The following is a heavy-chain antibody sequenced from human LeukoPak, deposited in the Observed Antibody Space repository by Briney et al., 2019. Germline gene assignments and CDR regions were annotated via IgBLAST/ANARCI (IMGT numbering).Heavy chain of an antibody. CDR1: GGSFSGYY. CDR2: INHSGST. V-gene: IGHV4-34*01. CDR3: ARGPSSGWYLDY. Sequence: SETLSLTCAVYGGSFSGYYWSWIRQPPGKGLEWIGEINHSGSTNYNPSLKSRVTISVDTSKNQFSLKLSSVTAADTAVYYCARGPSSGWYLDYWGQGSLVTVSS. J-gene: IGHJ4*02. D-gene: IGHD6-19*01.